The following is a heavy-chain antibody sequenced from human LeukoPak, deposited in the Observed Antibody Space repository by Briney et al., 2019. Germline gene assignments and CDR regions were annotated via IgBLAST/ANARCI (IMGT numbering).Heavy chain of an antibody. Sequence: GASVKVSCKDSGGTFSNYAISWVRQAPGQGLEWMGGIIPIFGTANYAQKFQGRVTITADKSTSTAYMELSSLRSEDTAVYYCARDLGPADAFDIWGQGTMVTVSS. CDR3: ARDLGPADAFDI. D-gene: IGHD7-27*01. J-gene: IGHJ3*02. CDR2: IIPIFGTA. CDR1: GGTFSNYA. V-gene: IGHV1-69*06.